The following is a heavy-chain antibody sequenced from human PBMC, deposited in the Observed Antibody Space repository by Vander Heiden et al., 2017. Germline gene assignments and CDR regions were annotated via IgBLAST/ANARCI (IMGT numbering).Heavy chain of an antibody. V-gene: IGHV5-51*01. J-gene: IGHJ3*01. D-gene: IGHD6-19*01. CDR3: ARTRSGWYREAYDF. Sequence: VQLVPSGVEVKKAGESLKISCKGSGYSFTSHWIGWVRQMAGKGLEWMGIIYPGESDTRYSPSFQGQVTISADKSINTAYLQWSSLKASDTAMYYCARTRSGWYREAYDFWGQGTMVTVSS. CDR2: IYPGESDT. CDR1: GYSFTSHW.